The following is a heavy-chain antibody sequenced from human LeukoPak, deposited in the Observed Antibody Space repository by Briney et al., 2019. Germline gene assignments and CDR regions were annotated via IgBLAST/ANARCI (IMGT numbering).Heavy chain of an antibody. CDR3: ARDVVGSLDY. CDR2: IKGDESAR. D-gene: IGHD1-26*01. J-gene: IGHJ4*02. CDR1: GFTFSTYW. Sequence: GGSLRLSCAASGFTFSTYWMAWVRQALGKGLEWVANIKGDESARHQADSVKGRFTISRDNTQNSVYLQMNNRRADDTAVYYCARDVVGSLDYWGQGTLVTVSS. V-gene: IGHV3-7*01.